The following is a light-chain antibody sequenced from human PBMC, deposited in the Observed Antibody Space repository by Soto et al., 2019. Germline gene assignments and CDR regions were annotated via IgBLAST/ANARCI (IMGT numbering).Light chain of an antibody. V-gene: IGKV3-15*01. CDR3: QQYYNWPPWT. CDR1: QSVSTN. CDR2: GAS. J-gene: IGKJ1*01. Sequence: EIVMTQSPATLSVSPGERATLSCRASQSVSTNLAWYQQKPGQAPRLLIYGASTRATGIPARFSGSGSGTEFTLTLSSLQSEDFAVYYCQQYYNWPPWTFGQGTKVDIK.